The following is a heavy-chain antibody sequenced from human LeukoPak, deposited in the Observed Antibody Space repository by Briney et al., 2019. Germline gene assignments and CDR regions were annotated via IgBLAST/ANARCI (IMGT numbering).Heavy chain of an antibody. Sequence: PGGSLRLSCAASGFTFSSYAMSWVRQAPGKGLEWVSAISGSGGSTYYADSVKGRFTISRDNSKNTLYLQMNSLRAEDTAVYYCAKDGANFLGYYDILTGYYYFDYWGQGTLVTVSS. CDR3: AKDGANFLGYYDILTGYYYFDY. CDR1: GFTFSSYA. V-gene: IGHV3-23*01. D-gene: IGHD3-9*01. CDR2: ISGSGGST. J-gene: IGHJ4*02.